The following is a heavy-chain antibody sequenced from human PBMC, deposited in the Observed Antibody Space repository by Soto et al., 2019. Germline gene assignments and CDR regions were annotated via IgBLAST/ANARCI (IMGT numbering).Heavy chain of an antibody. D-gene: IGHD5-12*01. Sequence: QVQLQQWGAGLLKPSETLSLNCAVTGGSLSGYYWSWIRQPPGKGLEWIGEVKDGGHTNYSPSLRGRVTISSDTSTNQLSLRLNSVSAADTGVYYCARGQEGVVATHWDQGSLVTVSS. V-gene: IGHV4-34*01. CDR1: GGSLSGYY. J-gene: IGHJ4*02. CDR2: VKDGGHT. CDR3: ARGQEGVVATH.